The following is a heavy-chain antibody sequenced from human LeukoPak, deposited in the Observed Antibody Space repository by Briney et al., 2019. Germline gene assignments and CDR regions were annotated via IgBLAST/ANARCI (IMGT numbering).Heavy chain of an antibody. CDR1: GYTFTSYA. Sequence: GASVKVSCEASGYTFTSYAMHWVRQAPGQRLEWMGWINAGNGNTKYSQKFQGRVTITRDTSASTAYMELSSLRSEDTAVYYCARGEQQLVRRYFDYWGQGTLVTVSS. D-gene: IGHD6-13*01. CDR3: ARGEQQLVRRYFDY. J-gene: IGHJ4*02. V-gene: IGHV1-3*01. CDR2: INAGNGNT.